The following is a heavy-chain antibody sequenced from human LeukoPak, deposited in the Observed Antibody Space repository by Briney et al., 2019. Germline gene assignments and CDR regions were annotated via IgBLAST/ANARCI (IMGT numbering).Heavy chain of an antibody. Sequence: ASVKVSCKSSGYTFTSYGIRWVRQAPGQGLEWMGWISAHNGNTNYAQNLQGRVTMTTDTSTSTAYMELRSLRSDDTAVYYCARDLGFSSSFAIPFDYWGQGTLVTVSS. CDR2: ISAHNGNT. D-gene: IGHD6-6*01. CDR1: GYTFTSYG. CDR3: ARDLGFSSSFAIPFDY. J-gene: IGHJ4*02. V-gene: IGHV1-18*01.